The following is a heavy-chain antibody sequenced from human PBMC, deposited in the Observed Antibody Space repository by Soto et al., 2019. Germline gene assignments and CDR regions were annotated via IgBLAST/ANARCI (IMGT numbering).Heavy chain of an antibody. Sequence: VGSLRLSCAASGFTFSSYIMNWVRQAPGKGLEWVSSISSRSNYMYYADSVKGRFTISRDNAKNSLYLQMNSLRAEDTAVYYCARANYDSSGLYYFDSRGQGTLVTVSS. CDR2: ISSRSNYM. CDR1: GFTFSSYI. D-gene: IGHD3-22*01. V-gene: IGHV3-21*01. J-gene: IGHJ4*02. CDR3: ARANYDSSGLYYFDS.